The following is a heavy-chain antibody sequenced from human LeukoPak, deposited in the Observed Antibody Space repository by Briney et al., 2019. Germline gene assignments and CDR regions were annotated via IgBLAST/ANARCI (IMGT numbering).Heavy chain of an antibody. D-gene: IGHD4-23*01. CDR1: GFTFSSYA. V-gene: IGHV3-23*01. Sequence: AGGSLRLSCAASGFTFSSYAMSWVRQAPGKGLEWVSAISGSGGSTYYADSVKGRFTISRDNSKNTLYLQMNSLRAEDTAVYYCAKHQSRDGNYWFDPWGQGTLVTVSS. J-gene: IGHJ5*02. CDR3: AKHQSRDGNYWFDP. CDR2: ISGSGGST.